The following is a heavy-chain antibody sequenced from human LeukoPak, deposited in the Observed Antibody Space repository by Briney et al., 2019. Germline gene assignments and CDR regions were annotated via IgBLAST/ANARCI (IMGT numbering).Heavy chain of an antibody. CDR1: GFTFHNYA. V-gene: IGHV3-20*04. J-gene: IGHJ4*02. D-gene: IGHD6-19*01. Sequence: PGGSLRLSCAASGFTFHNYAMSWVRQAPGKGLEWVSGIGWSGSSTGYADSVKGRFTISIDNAKNSLYLQLNSLRAEDTAFYYCARDRASGWYRGDYDYWGQGTLVTVSS. CDR2: IGWSGSST. CDR3: ARDRASGWYRGDYDY.